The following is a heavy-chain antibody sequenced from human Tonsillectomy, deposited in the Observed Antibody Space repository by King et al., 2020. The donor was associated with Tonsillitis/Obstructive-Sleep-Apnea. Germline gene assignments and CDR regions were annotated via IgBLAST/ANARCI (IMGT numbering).Heavy chain of an antibody. CDR1: GFTFSSYA. CDR2: ISSDGSNK. Sequence: VQLVESGGGVVQPGRSLRLSCAASGFTFSSYAMHCVRQVPGKGLEWVAVISSDGSNKYYADSVKGRFTFSRDNSKNTVFLQMNSLRAEDTAVYYCARDWHAIVGGYMDVWGKGTTVTVSS. J-gene: IGHJ6*03. CDR3: ARDWHAIVGGYMDV. V-gene: IGHV3-30*01. D-gene: IGHD2-21*01.